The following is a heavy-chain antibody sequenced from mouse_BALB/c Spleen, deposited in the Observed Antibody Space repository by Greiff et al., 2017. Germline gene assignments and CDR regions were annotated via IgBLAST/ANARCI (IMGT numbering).Heavy chain of an antibody. Sequence: EVKLVESGGGLVKPGGSLNLSCPASGFTFSTYAMSWVRQTPEKRLEWVASISSGGSTYYPDSVKGRFTISRDNARNILYLQMSSLRSEDTAMYYCARGRGNGAMDYWGQGTSVTVSS. V-gene: IGHV5-6-5*01. CDR3: ARGRGNGAMDY. J-gene: IGHJ4*01. CDR1: GFTFSTYA. D-gene: IGHD2-1*01. CDR2: ISSGGST.